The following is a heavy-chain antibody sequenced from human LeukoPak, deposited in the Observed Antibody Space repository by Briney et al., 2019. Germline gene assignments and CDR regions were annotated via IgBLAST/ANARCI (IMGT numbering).Heavy chain of an antibody. Sequence: ESGPTLVKPTQTLTLTCTFSGFSLSTSGVGVGWIRQPPGKALEWLALIYWNDDKRYSPSLKSRLTITKDTSKSQVVLTMTNMDPVDTATYYCALQWAAAGTSYFDYWGQGTLVTVSS. CDR3: ALQWAAAGTSYFDY. D-gene: IGHD6-13*01. V-gene: IGHV2-5*01. J-gene: IGHJ4*02. CDR2: IYWNDDK. CDR1: GFSLSTSGVG.